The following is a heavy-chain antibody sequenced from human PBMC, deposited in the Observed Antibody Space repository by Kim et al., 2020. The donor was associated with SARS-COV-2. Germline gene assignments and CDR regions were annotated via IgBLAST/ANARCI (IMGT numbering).Heavy chain of an antibody. J-gene: IGHJ6*02. CDR3: ARAGIYCSGGSCYSVNYYCYCGMDV. CDR2: IWYDGSNK. V-gene: IGHV3-33*01. Sequence: GGSLRLSCAASGFTFSSYGMHWVRQAPGKGLEWVAVIWYDGSNKYYADSVKGRFTISRDNSKNTLYLQMNSLRAEDTAVYYCARAGIYCSGGSCYSVNYYCYCGMDVWGPGTTVTVSS. D-gene: IGHD2-15*01. CDR1: GFTFSSYG.